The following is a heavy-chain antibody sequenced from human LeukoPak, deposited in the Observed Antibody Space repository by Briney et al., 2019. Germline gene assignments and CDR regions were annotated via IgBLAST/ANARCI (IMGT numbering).Heavy chain of an antibody. CDR3: AKGFPVLASKDYFYYHGLDV. D-gene: IGHD3-3*01. J-gene: IGHJ6*02. CDR2: IGEDGSTT. CDR1: GIAFENYA. Sequence: GGSLRLSCAASGIAFENYAMNWVRQAPGKGLEWVSLIGEDGSTTWYADSVKGRFAISRDNGKNSLYLHMNSLRPEDTALYYCAKGFPVLASKDYFYYHGLDVWGQGTPVTVSS. V-gene: IGHV3-43*02.